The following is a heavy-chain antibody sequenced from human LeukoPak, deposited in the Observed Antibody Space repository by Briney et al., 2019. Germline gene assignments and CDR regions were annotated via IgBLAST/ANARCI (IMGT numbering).Heavy chain of an antibody. D-gene: IGHD6-6*01. CDR3: ARGGGRYYSSSYEYFQH. J-gene: IGHJ1*01. Sequence: SETLSLTCTVSGGSISSYHWSWIRQPAGKGLEWIGRIHTSGSTNYNPSLKSRVTMSVDTSKNQFSLKLSSVTAADTAVYYCARGGGRYYSSSYEYFQHWGQGTLVTVSS. CDR2: IHTSGST. CDR1: GGSISSYH. V-gene: IGHV4-4*07.